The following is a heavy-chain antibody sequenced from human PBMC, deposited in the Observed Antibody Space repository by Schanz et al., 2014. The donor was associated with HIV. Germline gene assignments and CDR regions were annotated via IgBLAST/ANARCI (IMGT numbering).Heavy chain of an antibody. V-gene: IGHV3-7*01. CDR3: AKDRNHYDSRYRGKGNYYYYYGMDV. CDR1: GFTFSRYW. D-gene: IGHD3-22*01. CDR2: IKEDGSEK. Sequence: EVQLVESGGGLVQPGGSLRLSCAASGFTFSRYWMTWVRQAPGKGLEWVANIKEDGSEKYHADSVKGRFTISRDNAKNALFLQMESLRPEDTAVYYCAKDRNHYDSRYRGKGNYYYYYGMDVWGQGTTVTVSS. J-gene: IGHJ6*02.